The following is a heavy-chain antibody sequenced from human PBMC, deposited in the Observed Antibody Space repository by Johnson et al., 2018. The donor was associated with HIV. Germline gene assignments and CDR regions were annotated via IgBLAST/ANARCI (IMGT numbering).Heavy chain of an antibody. V-gene: IGHV3-7*01. CDR2: IKQDGSEK. CDR1: GFTFSRYW. D-gene: IGHD3-10*01. CDR3: ARESPGLGVNGFDI. J-gene: IGHJ3*02. Sequence: VQLMESGGGLVQPGGSLRLSCAASGFTFSRYWMSWVRQAPGKGLEWVANIKQDGSEKYYVDSVKGRFTISRSNAQNSLYLQMNSLRAEDTALYYCARESPGLGVNGFDIWGQGTMVTVSS.